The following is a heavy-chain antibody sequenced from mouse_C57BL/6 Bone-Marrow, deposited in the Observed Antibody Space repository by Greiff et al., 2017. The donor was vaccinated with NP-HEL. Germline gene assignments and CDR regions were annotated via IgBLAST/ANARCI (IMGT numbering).Heavy chain of an antibody. CDR1: GYTFTDYE. J-gene: IGHJ2*01. CDR3: TRDYGSSYEVYFDY. V-gene: IGHV1-15*01. CDR2: IDPETGGT. Sequence: VQLQESGAELVRPGASVTLSCKASGYTFTDYEMHWVKQTPVHGLEWIGAIDPETGGTAYNQKFKGKAILTADKSSSTAYMELRSLTSEDSAVYYCTRDYGSSYEVYFDYWGKGTTLTVAS. D-gene: IGHD1-1*01.